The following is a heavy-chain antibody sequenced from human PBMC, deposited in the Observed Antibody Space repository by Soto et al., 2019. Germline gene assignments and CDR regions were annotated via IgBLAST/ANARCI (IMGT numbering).Heavy chain of an antibody. Sequence: PRESLEISCQASVYSLTTFWIGWVRQMTGKGLERVGLISTRDSDTRYSPSFQGQLTISVDKPINTAYLRWSRLKASDTAIYYCARTDNPSFHFDYWGQGTQVTVSS. CDR3: ARTDNPSFHFDY. CDR2: ISTRDSDT. D-gene: IGHD2-15*01. CDR1: VYSLTTFW. V-gene: IGHV5-51*01. J-gene: IGHJ4*02.